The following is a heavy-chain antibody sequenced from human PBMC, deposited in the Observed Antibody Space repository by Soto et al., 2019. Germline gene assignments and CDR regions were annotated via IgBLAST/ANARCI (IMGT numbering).Heavy chain of an antibody. CDR3: ARGGYCSGGSCYPGNLDY. CDR2: ISSNGGST. D-gene: IGHD2-15*01. CDR1: GFTFSSYA. J-gene: IGHJ4*02. Sequence: GGSLRLSCAASGFTFSSYAMHWVRQAPGKGLEYVSAISSNGGSTYYANSVKGGFTISRDNSKNTLYLQMGSLRAEDMAVYYCARGGYCSGGSCYPGNLDYWGQGTLVTVSS. V-gene: IGHV3-64*01.